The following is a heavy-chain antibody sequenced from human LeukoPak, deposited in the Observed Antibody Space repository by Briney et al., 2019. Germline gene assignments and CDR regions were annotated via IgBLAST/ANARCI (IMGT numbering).Heavy chain of an antibody. CDR2: INHSGST. D-gene: IGHD6-13*01. J-gene: IGHJ3*02. CDR1: GGSFSGYY. CDR3: ARDKNLAAAGRIDAFDI. Sequence: PSETLSLTCAVYGGSFSGYYWSWIRQPPGKGLEWIGEINHSGSTNYNPPLKSRVTISVDTSKNQFSLKLSSVTAADTAVYYCARDKNLAAAGRIDAFDIWGQGTMVTVSS. V-gene: IGHV4-34*01.